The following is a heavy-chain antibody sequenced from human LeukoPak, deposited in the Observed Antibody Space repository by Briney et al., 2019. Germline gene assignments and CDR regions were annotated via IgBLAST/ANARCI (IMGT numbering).Heavy chain of an antibody. D-gene: IGHD6-13*01. CDR2: ISSSSSYI. CDR3: ARGNSNSWYSVLDY. J-gene: IGHJ4*02. V-gene: IGHV3-21*01. Sequence: GGSLRLSCAASGFTFSSYSMNWVRQAPGKGLEWVSSISSSSSYIYYADSVKGRFTISRDNAKNSLYLQMNSLRAEDTAVYYCARGNSNSWYSVLDYWGQGTPVTVSS. CDR1: GFTFSSYS.